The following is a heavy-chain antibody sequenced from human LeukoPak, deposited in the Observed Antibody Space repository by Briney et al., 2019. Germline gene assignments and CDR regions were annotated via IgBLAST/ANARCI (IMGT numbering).Heavy chain of an antibody. V-gene: IGHV4-34*01. CDR3: ARGRNYYYYMDV. J-gene: IGHJ6*03. CDR2: INHSGST. Sequence: SETLSLTCAVYGGSFSGYYWSWIRQPPGKGLEWIGEINHSGSTNYNPSLKSRVTISVDTSKNQFSLKLSSVTAADTAVYYCARGRNYYYYMDVWGKGTTVTVSS. CDR1: GGSFSGYY.